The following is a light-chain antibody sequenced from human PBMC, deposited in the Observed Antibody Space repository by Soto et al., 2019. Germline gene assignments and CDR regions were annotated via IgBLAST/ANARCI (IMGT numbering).Light chain of an antibody. V-gene: IGLV4-69*01. Sequence: QLVLTQSPSASASLGASVKLTCTLSSGHSSYVIAWHQQQPEKGPRYLMKLNSDGSHSKGDGIPDRFSGSSSGAERYLTISSLQSEDEADYYCQTWGTGTVVFGGGTQLTVL. CDR2: LNSDGSH. J-gene: IGLJ2*01. CDR1: SGHSSYV. CDR3: QTWGTGTVV.